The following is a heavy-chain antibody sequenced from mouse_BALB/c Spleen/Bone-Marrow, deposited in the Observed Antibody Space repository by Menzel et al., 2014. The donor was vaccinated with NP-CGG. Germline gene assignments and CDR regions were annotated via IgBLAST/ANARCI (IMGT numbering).Heavy chain of an antibody. CDR2: FNPYNDGS. Sequence: VQLQQSGPELVKPGASVKMSCKASGYTFTSSVMHWVKQKPGQGLEWIGYFNPYNDGSKYNEKLKGKATLTSDKSSSTAYMELRSLTSEEAAVYYCARGGNYRYDFDYRGQGTTLTVSS. V-gene: IGHV1-14*01. CDR1: GYTFTSSV. CDR3: ARGGNYRYDFDY. D-gene: IGHD2-14*01. J-gene: IGHJ2*01.